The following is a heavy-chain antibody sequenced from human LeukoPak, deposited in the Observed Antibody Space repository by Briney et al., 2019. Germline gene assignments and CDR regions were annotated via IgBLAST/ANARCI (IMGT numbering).Heavy chain of an antibody. J-gene: IGHJ3*01. Sequence: PSETLSLTCTVSGGSISSYYWSWVRQPAGKGLEWIGRMFVSGSTNSNPSLKIRVTMSIDTYKNQYSLSLRFMSAADTAVYYCASTSYPLVTGDAFDLWGQGTMVTVSS. D-gene: IGHD1-26*01. CDR1: GGSISSYY. CDR3: ASTSYPLVTGDAFDL. V-gene: IGHV4-4*07. CDR2: MFVSGST.